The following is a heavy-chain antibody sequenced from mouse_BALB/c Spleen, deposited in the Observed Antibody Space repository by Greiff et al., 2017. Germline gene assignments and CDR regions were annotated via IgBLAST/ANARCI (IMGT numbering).Heavy chain of an antibody. J-gene: IGHJ4*01. CDR1: GYTFTSYV. CDR2: INPYNDGT. CDR3: ARSSYGNYPYYAMDY. D-gene: IGHD2-10*02. V-gene: IGHV1-14*01. Sequence: VHVKQSGPELVKPGASVKMSCKASGYTFTSYVMHWVKQKPGQGLEWIGYINPYNDGTKYNEKFKGKATLTSDKSSSTAYMELSSLTSEDSAVYYCARSSYGNYPYYAMDYWGQGTSVTVAS.